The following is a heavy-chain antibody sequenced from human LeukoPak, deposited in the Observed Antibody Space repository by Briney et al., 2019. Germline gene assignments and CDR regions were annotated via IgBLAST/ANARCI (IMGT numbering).Heavy chain of an antibody. CDR3: ARDLASPPYNWFDP. CDR2: IHGGGST. Sequence: PSETLSLTCTVSGASINNYYWSWIRQPAGKGLEWIGRIHGGGSTNYNPSLKSRATVSIDTSKNQFSLKLSSMTAADTAVYYCARDLASPPYNWFDPWGQGTPVTVSS. V-gene: IGHV4-4*07. D-gene: IGHD3-3*02. J-gene: IGHJ5*02. CDR1: GASINNYY.